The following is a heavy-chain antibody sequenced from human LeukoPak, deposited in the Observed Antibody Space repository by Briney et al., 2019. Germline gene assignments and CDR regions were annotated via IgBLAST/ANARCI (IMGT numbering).Heavy chain of an antibody. J-gene: IGHJ4*02. CDR2: IIAYNGNT. Sequence: GASVKVSCKASGYTFTSYGISWLLQAPGQGLEWMGWIIAYNGNTNYAQKLLRRVTMTTDTSPSTAYMELRSLRSDDTAVYYCARSWDDFWSGYWDDYWGKGTLVTVSS. CDR3: ARSWDDFWSGYWDDY. D-gene: IGHD3-3*01. CDR1: GYTFTSYG. V-gene: IGHV1-18*01.